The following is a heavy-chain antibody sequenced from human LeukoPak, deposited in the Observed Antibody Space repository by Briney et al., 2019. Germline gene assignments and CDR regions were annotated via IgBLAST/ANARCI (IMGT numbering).Heavy chain of an antibody. CDR1: GGSISSYY. J-gene: IGHJ3*02. V-gene: IGHV4-4*07. CDR3: AREAPFIVVVPAAIVGYDAFDI. D-gene: IGHD2-2*01. Sequence: SETLSLTCTVSGGSISSYYWSWIRQPAGKGLEWIGRIYTSGSTNYNPSLKSRVTMSVDTSKNQFSLKLSSVTAADTAVYYCAREAPFIVVVPAAIVGYDAFDIWGQGTMVTVSS. CDR2: IYTSGST.